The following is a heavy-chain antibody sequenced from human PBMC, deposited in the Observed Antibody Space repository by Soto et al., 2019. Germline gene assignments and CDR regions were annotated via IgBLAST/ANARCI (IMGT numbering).Heavy chain of an antibody. J-gene: IGHJ4*02. CDR2: MNPNSGDT. V-gene: IGHV1-8*01. Sequence: QVQLVQSGAEVKKPGASVKVSCKASGYTFTSYEINWVRQATGQGLEWMGWMNPNSGDTGYAQKLQGRVTMTRNTSISTAYMELRSLRSEDTAVYYCARGELLWFGELLRWGQGTLVTVSS. CDR1: GYTFTSYE. D-gene: IGHD3-10*01. CDR3: ARGELLWFGELLR.